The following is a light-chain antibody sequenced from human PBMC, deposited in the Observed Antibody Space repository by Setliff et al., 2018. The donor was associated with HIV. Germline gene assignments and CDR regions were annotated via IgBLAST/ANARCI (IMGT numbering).Light chain of an antibody. V-gene: IGLV2-14*01. CDR3: SSYTFSSTPYV. CDR2: EVS. J-gene: IGLJ1*01. Sequence: LAQPASVSGSPGQSITISCTGTSSDVGGSNYVSWYQQHPGKAPKLMIYEVSNRPSWVSNRFSGSKSGNTASLTISGLQAGDEADYYCSSYTFSSTPYVFGTGTKVTVL. CDR1: SSDVGGSNY.